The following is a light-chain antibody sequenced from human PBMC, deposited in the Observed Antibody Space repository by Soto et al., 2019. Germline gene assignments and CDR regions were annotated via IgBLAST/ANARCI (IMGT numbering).Light chain of an antibody. V-gene: IGKV3-20*01. Sequence: EIVLTQSPGTLSLSPGKRATLSCRASQSVSSSYLAWYQQKPHQAPRLLIYGASSSATGIPDRFSGSGSGTDFTLTISRLEPEDFAVYYCQQYGSSPPYTFGQGTKLEIK. J-gene: IGKJ2*01. CDR1: QSVSSSY. CDR3: QQYGSSPPYT. CDR2: GAS.